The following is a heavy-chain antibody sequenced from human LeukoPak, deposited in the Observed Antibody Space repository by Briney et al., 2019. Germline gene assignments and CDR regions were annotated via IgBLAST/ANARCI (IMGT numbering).Heavy chain of an antibody. V-gene: IGHV4-59*01. J-gene: IGHJ3*02. CDR2: IYYSGSA. CDR1: GGSISTYY. D-gene: IGHD3-22*01. Sequence: SETLSLTCTVSGGSISTYYWSWIRQPPGKGLEWIGYIYYSGSANYNPSLKSRVTISVDTSKNQFSLKLSSVTAADTAVYYCAGDQYYFDRGAFDIWGQGAMVTVSS. CDR3: AGDQYYFDRGAFDI.